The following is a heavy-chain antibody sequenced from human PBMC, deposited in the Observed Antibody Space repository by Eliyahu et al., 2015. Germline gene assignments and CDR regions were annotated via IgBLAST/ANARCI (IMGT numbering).Heavy chain of an antibody. J-gene: IGHJ4*02. CDR3: ARDGYRSGFGVTY. CDR1: GFTFSSYG. CDR2: IWYDGSNK. V-gene: IGHV3-33*01. Sequence: QVQLVESGGGVVQPGRSLRLSCAASGFTFSSYGMHWVRQAPGKGLEWVAVIWYDGSNKYYADSVKGRFTISRDNSKNTLYLQMNSLRAEDTAVYYCARDGYRSGFGVTYWGQGTLVTVSS. D-gene: IGHD6-19*01.